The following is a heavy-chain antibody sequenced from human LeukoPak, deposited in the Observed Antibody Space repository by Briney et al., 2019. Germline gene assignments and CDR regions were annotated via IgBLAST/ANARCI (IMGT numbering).Heavy chain of an antibody. CDR1: GFSFSSYA. V-gene: IGHV3-23*01. D-gene: IGHD1-1*01. Sequence: GGSLRLSCAASGFSFSSYAMSWVPQAPGMRLEWVSSISGSGEITYYADSLEGRFTISRDNSNNTLYLQMNSLRAEDTAIYHCAKYINWVAGDVWGQGTTVIVSS. CDR3: AKYINWVAGDV. J-gene: IGHJ6*02. CDR2: ISGSGEIT.